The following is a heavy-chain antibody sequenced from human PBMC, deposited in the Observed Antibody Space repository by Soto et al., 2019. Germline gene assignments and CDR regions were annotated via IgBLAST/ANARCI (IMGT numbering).Heavy chain of an antibody. D-gene: IGHD3-10*01. Sequence: QVQLQESGPGLVKPSETLSLTCTVSGDSISRYYWSWIRLSPGKGLEWIGYIYYSGETNYNPSVNGRVNISVDRTKNQFCLKLSSVTAADTAVYYCARDQGGEFLKGSGMDVWGQGTTVTVSS. J-gene: IGHJ6*02. CDR3: ARDQGGEFLKGSGMDV. V-gene: IGHV4-59*01. CDR1: GDSISRYY. CDR2: IYYSGET.